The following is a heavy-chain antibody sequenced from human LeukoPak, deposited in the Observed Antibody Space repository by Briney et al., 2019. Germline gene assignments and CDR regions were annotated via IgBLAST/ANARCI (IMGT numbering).Heavy chain of an antibody. CDR3: ARDSRHSSSSWTDY. V-gene: IGHV3-66*01. Sequence: GGSLRLSCAASGFTVSINYMSWVRQAPGKGLEWVSVIYSGGSTYYADSVKGRFTISRDNSKNTLYLQMNSLRAEDTAVYYCARDSRHSSSSWTDYWGQGTLVTVSS. D-gene: IGHD6-13*01. J-gene: IGHJ4*02. CDR2: IYSGGST. CDR1: GFTVSINY.